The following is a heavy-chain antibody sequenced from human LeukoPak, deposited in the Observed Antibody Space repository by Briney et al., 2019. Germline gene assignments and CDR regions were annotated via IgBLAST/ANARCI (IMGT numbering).Heavy chain of an antibody. CDR3: TYDSRGYSFDY. V-gene: IGHV3-30*04. Sequence: PGGSLRLSCAASGFTFSSYAMHWVRQAPGKGLEWVAVISNDGSSKYYADSLKGLFTISRDNSKNTLYLQVNSLRAEDTAVYYCTYDSRGYSFDYWGQGTLVTVSS. D-gene: IGHD3-22*01. CDR2: ISNDGSSK. J-gene: IGHJ4*02. CDR1: GFTFSSYA.